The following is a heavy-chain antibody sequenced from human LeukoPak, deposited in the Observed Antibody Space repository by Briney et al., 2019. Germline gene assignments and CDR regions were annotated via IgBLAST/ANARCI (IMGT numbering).Heavy chain of an antibody. D-gene: IGHD6-13*01. CDR1: GFTSNTYA. Sequence: PGGSLRLSCAASGFTSNTYAMGWVRQAPGKGLEWVSAISGGGATSYYADSVEGRFTISRDNSKNTLYLQMNSLRAEDTAIYYCAKDGSSGIAATADAFDIWGQGTMVTVSS. V-gene: IGHV3-23*01. J-gene: IGHJ3*02. CDR2: ISGGGATS. CDR3: AKDGSSGIAATADAFDI.